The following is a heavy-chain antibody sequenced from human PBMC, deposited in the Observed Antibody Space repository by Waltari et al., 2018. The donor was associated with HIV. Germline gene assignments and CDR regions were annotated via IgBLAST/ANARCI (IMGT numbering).Heavy chain of an antibody. J-gene: IGHJ4*02. V-gene: IGHV4-61*02. D-gene: IGHD1-26*01. Sequence: QAQLQESGPGLVKPSQTLSLTCTVSGGSISSGSYYWSWIRQPAGKGLEWIGRIYTSGSTNYNPSLKSRVTISVDTSKNQFSLKLSSVTAADTAVYYCAREIVGATSRHDYWGQGTLVTVSS. CDR1: GGSISSGSYY. CDR3: AREIVGATSRHDY. CDR2: IYTSGST.